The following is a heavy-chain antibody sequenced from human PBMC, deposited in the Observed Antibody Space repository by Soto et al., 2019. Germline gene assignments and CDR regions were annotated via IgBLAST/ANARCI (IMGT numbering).Heavy chain of an antibody. CDR1: GFTFGDYA. V-gene: IGHV3-9*01. D-gene: IGHD5-12*01. Sequence: EVQLVESGGGLVQPGGSLRLSCAASGFTFGDYAMHWVRQAPGMGLVWVSGINWNGGNIGYADSVKGRFTISRDNAKNSLYLHMNSLRAEDTALYYCARASSVVTVVAAYEGRGYFDYCGQGTLLPVSS. CDR2: INWNGGNI. CDR3: ARASSVVTVVAAYEGRGYFDY. J-gene: IGHJ4*02.